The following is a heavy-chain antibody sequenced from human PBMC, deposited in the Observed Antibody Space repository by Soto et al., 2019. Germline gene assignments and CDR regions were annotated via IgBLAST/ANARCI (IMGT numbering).Heavy chain of an antibody. CDR2: MNSAGNSI. CDR3: ARGTTTRGNYYYGMDV. D-gene: IGHD4-4*01. V-gene: IGHV3-74*01. Sequence: EVQLVESGGGLVQPGGSLRLSCAASGFNFSNYWMHWVRQAPGKGLVWVSRMNSAGNSINYADSVKGRFTISRDNAKNTLYLQMHSLRVEDTAVYFCARGTTTRGNYYYGMDVWGQGPAVTVSS. J-gene: IGHJ6*02. CDR1: GFNFSNYW.